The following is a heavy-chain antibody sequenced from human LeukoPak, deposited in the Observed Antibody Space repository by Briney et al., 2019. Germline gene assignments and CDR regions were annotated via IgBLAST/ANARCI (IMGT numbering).Heavy chain of an antibody. CDR1: GFTFDDYG. CDR2: INWNGGST. V-gene: IGHV3-20*01. J-gene: IGHJ5*02. Sequence: GGSLRLSCAASGFTFDDYGMSWVRQAPGKGLEWVSGINWNGGSTGYADSVKGRFTISRDNAKNSLYLQMNSPRAEDTALYHCARVDRHCSSTSCYVWNWFDPWGQGTLVTVSS. D-gene: IGHD2-2*01. CDR3: ARVDRHCSSTSCYVWNWFDP.